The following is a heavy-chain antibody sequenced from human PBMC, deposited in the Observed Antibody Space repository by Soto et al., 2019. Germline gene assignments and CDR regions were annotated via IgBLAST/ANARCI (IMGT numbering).Heavy chain of an antibody. CDR3: ARGHKGLEV. V-gene: IGHV3-7*01. Sequence: GGSLRLSCEASGLVFSSFWMSWVRQTPGKGLEWVAYIKQDGSEKYYVDSVKGRFTISRDNPKSSLYLQMNNLRAEDTAVYYCARGHKGLEVWGQGTTVTAP. CDR1: GLVFSSFW. J-gene: IGHJ6*02. CDR2: IKQDGSEK.